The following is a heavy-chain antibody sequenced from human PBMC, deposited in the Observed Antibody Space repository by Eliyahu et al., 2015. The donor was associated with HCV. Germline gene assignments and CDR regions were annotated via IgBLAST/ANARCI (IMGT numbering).Heavy chain of an antibody. J-gene: IGHJ4*02. D-gene: IGHD3-9*01. Sequence: QVQLQQWGAGLLKPSETLSLTCAVXGGSFSGYYWSWIRQPPGKGLEWIGEINHSGSTKYNPSLKSRVTISVDTSKNQFSLKLNSVTAADTAVYYCARAESYYDILTGYYRRAAYREYYYWGQGTLVTVSS. V-gene: IGHV4-34*01. CDR1: GGSFSGYY. CDR3: ARAESYYDILTGYYRRAAYREYYY. CDR2: INHSGST.